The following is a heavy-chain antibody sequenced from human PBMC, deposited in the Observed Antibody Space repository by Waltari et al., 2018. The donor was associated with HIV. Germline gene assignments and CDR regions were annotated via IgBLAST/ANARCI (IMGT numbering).Heavy chain of an antibody. CDR3: ARDRYAGGWFGY. CDR2: MSLDGTT. J-gene: IGHJ4*02. D-gene: IGHD3-16*01. CDR1: GFTVTGSW. Sequence: DVQLVESGGGLVQPGGSLRLSCVASGFTVTGSWLHWVRQVPGKGPVWVSRMSLDGTTVYADSVKGRITISRDNAKNTLYLQMNTLRAEDTAVYYCARDRYAGGWFGYWGQGTLVTVSS. V-gene: IGHV3-74*01.